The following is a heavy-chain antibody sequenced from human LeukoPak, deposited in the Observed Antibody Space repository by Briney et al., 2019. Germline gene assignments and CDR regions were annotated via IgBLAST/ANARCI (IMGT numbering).Heavy chain of an antibody. V-gene: IGHV5-51*01. CDR2: IYPGDSDT. CDR3: ARHVQDTAMVTSWFDP. D-gene: IGHD5-18*01. CDR1: GYSFTSSW. Sequence: GESLKISCKGSGYSFTSSWIGWVRQMPGKGLEWMGIIYPGDSDTRYSPSFQGQVTISADKSISTAYLQWSSLKASDTAMYYCARHVQDTAMVTSWFDPWGQGTLVTVSS. J-gene: IGHJ5*02.